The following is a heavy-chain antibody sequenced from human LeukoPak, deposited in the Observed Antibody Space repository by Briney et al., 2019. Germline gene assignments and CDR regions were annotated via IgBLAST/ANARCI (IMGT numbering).Heavy chain of an antibody. CDR2: ISNSGSNI. D-gene: IGHD3-9*01. CDR1: GFTFSDYY. J-gene: IGHJ3*02. V-gene: IGHV3-11*04. CDR3: ARDNPLRYFDWIDAFDI. Sequence: GGSLRLSCAASGFTFSDYYMSWIRQAPGKGLEWISYISNSGSNIYYADSVKGRFTISRDNAKNSLYLQMNSLRAEDTAVYYCARDNPLRYFDWIDAFDIWGQGTMVTVSS.